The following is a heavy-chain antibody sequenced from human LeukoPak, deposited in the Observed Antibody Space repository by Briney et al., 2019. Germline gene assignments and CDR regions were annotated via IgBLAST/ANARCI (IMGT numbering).Heavy chain of an antibody. V-gene: IGHV4-59*01. J-gene: IGHJ3*02. Sequence: SETLSLTCTVSGGSISSYYWSWIRQPPGKGLEWIGYIYYSGSTNYNPSLKSRVTISVDTSKNQFSLKLSSVTAADTAVYYCARYTAMVAFHAHGFDIWGQGTMVTVSS. D-gene: IGHD5-18*01. CDR1: GGSISSYY. CDR2: IYYSGST. CDR3: ARYTAMVAFHAHGFDI.